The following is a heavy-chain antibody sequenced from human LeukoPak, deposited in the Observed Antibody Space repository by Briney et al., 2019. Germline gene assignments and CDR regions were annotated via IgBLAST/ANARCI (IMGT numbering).Heavy chain of an antibody. Sequence: ASVKVSCKASGYTFTSYDINWVRQATGQGLEWMGGFDPEDGETIYAQKFQGRVTMTEDTSTDTAYMELSSLRSEDTAVYYCATVTYDSSGYYYYWGQGTLVTVSS. CDR1: GYTFTSYD. V-gene: IGHV1-24*01. J-gene: IGHJ4*02. CDR2: FDPEDGET. D-gene: IGHD3-22*01. CDR3: ATVTYDSSGYYYY.